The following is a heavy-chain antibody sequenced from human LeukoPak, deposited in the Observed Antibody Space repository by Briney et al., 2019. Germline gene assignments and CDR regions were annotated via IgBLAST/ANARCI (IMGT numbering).Heavy chain of an antibody. Sequence: SETLSLTCTVSGGSISSRNYYYGWIRKPPGKGLEWIGSIYYTGSTSYNPSLKSRVTISVDTSKNQFSLKLSAVTAADTAVYYCARNFSSGWFDYWGQGTLVTVSS. CDR3: ARNFSSGWFDY. V-gene: IGHV4-39*07. J-gene: IGHJ4*02. D-gene: IGHD6-19*01. CDR1: GGSISSRNYY. CDR2: IYYTGST.